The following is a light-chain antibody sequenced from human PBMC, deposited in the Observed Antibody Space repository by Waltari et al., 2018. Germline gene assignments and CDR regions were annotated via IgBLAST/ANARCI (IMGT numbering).Light chain of an antibody. CDR2: AAS. Sequence: DIQMTQSPSSLSASVGDTVTITCRASQSIGSFLNWHQQKPGKAPKLLIYAASTLESVVPSRFSGSESGTDFTLTITSLHPEDFATYYCQQSYNIPPSFGQGTKVEIK. CDR1: QSIGSF. J-gene: IGKJ1*01. CDR3: QQSYNIPPS. V-gene: IGKV1-39*01.